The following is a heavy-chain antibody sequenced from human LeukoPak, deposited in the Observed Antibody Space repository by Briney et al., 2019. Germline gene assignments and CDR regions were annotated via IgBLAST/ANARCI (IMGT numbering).Heavy chain of an antibody. D-gene: IGHD3-16*02. J-gene: IGHJ5*02. CDR3: ARNAYDYVWGSYRPSYNWFDP. CDR1: GGSFSGYY. CDR2: INHSGST. Sequence: PSETLSLTCAVYGGSFSGYYWSWIRQPPGKGLEWIGEINHSGSTNYNPSLKSRVTISVDTSKNQFSLKLSSVTAADTAVYYCARNAYDYVWGSYRPSYNWFDPWGQGTLVTVSS. V-gene: IGHV4-34*01.